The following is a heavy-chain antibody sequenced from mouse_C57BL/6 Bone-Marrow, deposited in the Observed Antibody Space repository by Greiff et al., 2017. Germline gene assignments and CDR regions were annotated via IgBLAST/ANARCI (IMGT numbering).Heavy chain of an antibody. J-gene: IGHJ2*01. D-gene: IGHD3-2*02. CDR3: ARCTGYVDYFDY. Sequence: QVQLQQPGAELVKPGASVKLSCKASGYTFTSYWMQWVKQRPGQGLEWIGEIDPSDSYTNYNQKFKGKATLTVDTSSSTAYMQLSSLTSADSALYYCARCTGYVDYFDYWGQGTTLTVTS. CDR1: GYTFTSYW. CDR2: IDPSDSYT. V-gene: IGHV1-50*01.